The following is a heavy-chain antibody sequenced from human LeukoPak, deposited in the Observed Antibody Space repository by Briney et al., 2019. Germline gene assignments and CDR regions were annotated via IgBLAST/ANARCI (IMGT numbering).Heavy chain of an antibody. V-gene: IGHV4-61*02. CDR3: ARDFYSGYSAS. D-gene: IGHD3-3*01. J-gene: IGHJ5*02. CDR1: GDSISSGNYY. Sequence: SSETLSLTCTVSGDSISSGNYYWSWIRQPAGKGLEWIGRIYTSGSTNYNPSLKSRVTISVDTSKNQFSLRLNSVTAADTAVYYCARDFYSGYSASWGQGTLVTVSS. CDR2: IYTSGST.